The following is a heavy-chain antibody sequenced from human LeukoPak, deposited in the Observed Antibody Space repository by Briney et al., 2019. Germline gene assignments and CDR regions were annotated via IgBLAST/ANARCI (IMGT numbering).Heavy chain of an antibody. J-gene: IGHJ4*02. D-gene: IGHD6-13*01. CDR2: IHYSGNT. CDR1: GGSTSSSNYY. Sequence: ASETLSLTCTVSGGSTSSSNYYWGWIRQPPGKGLEWIGGIHYSGNTYYNPSLKSRVTISVDTSKNQFSLKLSSVTAADTAVYYCARRGSSSWYEYFDYWGQGTLVTVSS. V-gene: IGHV4-39*01. CDR3: ARRGSSSWYEYFDY.